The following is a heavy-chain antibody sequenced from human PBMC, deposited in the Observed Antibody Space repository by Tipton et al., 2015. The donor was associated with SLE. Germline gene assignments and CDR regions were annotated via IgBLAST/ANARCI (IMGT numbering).Heavy chain of an antibody. CDR3: ARHDGQWDAFDI. V-gene: IGHV4-59*01. CDR2: IYYSGST. CDR1: GGSFSTYY. D-gene: IGHD6-19*01. Sequence: TLSLTCTVSGGSFSTYYWSWIRQPPGKGLEWIGYIYYSGSTNYNPSLKSRVTISVDTSKNQFSLKLSSVTAADTAVYYCARHDGQWDAFDIWGQGTMVTVSS. J-gene: IGHJ3*02.